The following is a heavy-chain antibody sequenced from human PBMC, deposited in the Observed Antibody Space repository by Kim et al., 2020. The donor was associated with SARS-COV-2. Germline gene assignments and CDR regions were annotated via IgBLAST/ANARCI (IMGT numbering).Heavy chain of an antibody. Sequence: YDADSVKGRFTNSRDNAKNTLYLQMNSLRAEDMAVYYCAKEDSMIECMDVWGQGTTVTVSS. CDR3: AKEDSMIECMDV. D-gene: IGHD3-22*01. V-gene: IGHV3-23*01. J-gene: IGHJ6*02.